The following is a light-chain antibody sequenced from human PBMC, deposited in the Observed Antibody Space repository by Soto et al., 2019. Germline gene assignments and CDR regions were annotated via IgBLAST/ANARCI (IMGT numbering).Light chain of an antibody. CDR3: SSYTSRSTLSV. V-gene: IGLV2-14*01. CDR1: SSDVGGYNY. Sequence: QSALTQPASVSGSPGQSITISCTGTSSDVGGYNYVSWYQQHPGKAPKLMIYDVSNRPSGVSNRFSGSKSGNTASLTISGLQAEDEADYYCSSYTSRSTLSVFGPGTKLTVL. CDR2: DVS. J-gene: IGLJ1*01.